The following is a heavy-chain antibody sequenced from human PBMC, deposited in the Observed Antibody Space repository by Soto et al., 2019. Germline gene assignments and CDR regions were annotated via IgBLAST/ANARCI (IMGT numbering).Heavy chain of an antibody. D-gene: IGHD3-22*01. CDR3: AKDGGYAYYDSSGYYFAY. Sequence: GTLRLSCASSELTFSSYAMTWVLRVPGKGLEWVSAISGSGGRTYYADSVKGRFTISRDNSKNTLYLQMNSLRAEDTAVYYCAKDGGYAYYDSSGYYFAYWGQGT. V-gene: IGHV3-23*01. J-gene: IGHJ4*02. CDR1: ELTFSSYA. CDR2: ISGSGGRT.